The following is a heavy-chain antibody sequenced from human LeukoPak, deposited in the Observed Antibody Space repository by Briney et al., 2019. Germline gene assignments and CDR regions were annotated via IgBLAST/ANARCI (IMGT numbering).Heavy chain of an antibody. V-gene: IGHV4-39*07. D-gene: IGHD2-15*01. CDR2: IYYSGST. Sequence: SETLSLTCTVSGGSISSSSYYWGWIRQPPGKGLEWIGSIYYSGSTYYNPSLKSRVTISVDTSKNQFSLKLSSVTAADTAVYYCARGPIVPHNWFDPWGQGTLVTVSS. CDR1: GGSISSSSYY. J-gene: IGHJ5*02. CDR3: ARGPIVPHNWFDP.